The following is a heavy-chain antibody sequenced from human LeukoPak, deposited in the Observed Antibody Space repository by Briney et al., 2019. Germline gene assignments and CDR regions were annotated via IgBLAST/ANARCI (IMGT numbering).Heavy chain of an antibody. J-gene: IGHJ3*02. Sequence: GASVKVSCKASGYTFTSYAMNWVRQAPGQGLEWMGWINTNTGNPTYAQGFTGRFVFSLDTSVSTAYLQISSLKAEDTAVYYCARPNSGSYYKGYDAFDIWGQGTMVTVSS. D-gene: IGHD3-10*01. CDR2: INTNTGNP. CDR1: GYTFTSYA. V-gene: IGHV7-4-1*02. CDR3: ARPNSGSYYKGYDAFDI.